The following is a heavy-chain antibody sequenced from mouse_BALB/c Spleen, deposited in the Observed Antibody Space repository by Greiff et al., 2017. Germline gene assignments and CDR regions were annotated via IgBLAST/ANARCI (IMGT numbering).Heavy chain of an antibody. Sequence: VQLKESGGGLVKPGGSLKLSCAASGFTFSDYYMYWVRQTPEKRLEWVATISDGGSYTYYPDSVKGRFTISRDNAKNNLYLQMSSLKSEDTAMYYCARESHYAMDYWGQGTSVTVSS. CDR1: GFTFSDYY. V-gene: IGHV5-4*02. CDR2: ISDGGSYT. CDR3: ARESHYAMDY. J-gene: IGHJ4*01.